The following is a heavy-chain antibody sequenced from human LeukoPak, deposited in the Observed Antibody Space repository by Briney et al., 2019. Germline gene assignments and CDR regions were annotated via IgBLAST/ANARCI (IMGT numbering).Heavy chain of an antibody. CDR1: GFTFSSYS. CDR3: ARDFSF. Sequence: GGSLRLSCAASGFTFSSYSMTWVRQAPGKGLEWVSSISSSSSYIYYADSLKGRFTISRDNAKNSLYLQMNSLRAEDTAVYYCARDFSFWGQGTLVTVSS. CDR2: ISSSSSYI. J-gene: IGHJ4*02. V-gene: IGHV3-21*01.